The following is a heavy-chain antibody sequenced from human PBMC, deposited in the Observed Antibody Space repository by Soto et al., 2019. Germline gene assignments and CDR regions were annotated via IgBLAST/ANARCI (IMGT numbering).Heavy chain of an antibody. CDR1: GFTFDDYS. CDR2: ITWGGRST. Sequence: DVQLVESGGVVVQPGPSLRLSCAASGFTFDDYSFHWVRQAPGKGLEWVSLITWGGRSTYYADSVKGRFTISRDNNKNSLYLQMNSLTIEDTALYYCARSVVRGVISPVDYWGQGTLVTVSS. CDR3: ARSVVRGVISPVDY. V-gene: IGHV3-43*01. J-gene: IGHJ4*02. D-gene: IGHD3-10*01.